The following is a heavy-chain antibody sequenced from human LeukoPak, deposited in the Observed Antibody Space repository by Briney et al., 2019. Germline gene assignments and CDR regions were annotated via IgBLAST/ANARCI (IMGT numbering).Heavy chain of an antibody. J-gene: IGHJ6*02. CDR1: GGSISSYY. CDR3: ARDHAVTMVRGVIGGMDV. Sequence: PSETLSLTCTVSGGSISSYYWSWIRQPPGKGLEWIGYIYYSGSTNYNPSLKSRVTISVDTSTNQFSLKLSSVTAADTAVYYCARDHAVTMVRGVIGGMDVWGQGTTVTVSS. D-gene: IGHD3-10*01. V-gene: IGHV4-59*01. CDR2: IYYSGST.